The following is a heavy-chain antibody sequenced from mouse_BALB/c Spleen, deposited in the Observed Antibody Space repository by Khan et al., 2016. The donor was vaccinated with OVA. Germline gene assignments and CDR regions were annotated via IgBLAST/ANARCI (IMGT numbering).Heavy chain of an antibody. Sequence: VMLVESGPGLVAPSQSLSITCTVSGFSLTDYGVSWIRQPPGKGLEWLGVIWGGGNTYYNSALRSRLSISKDNSKSQVFLEMSSLQTDDTAMYYCAKGVWSYYYALDYWGQGTSVTVSS. CDR3: AKGVWSYYYALDY. CDR1: GFSLTDYG. CDR2: IWGGGNT. V-gene: IGHV2-6-5*01. J-gene: IGHJ4*01.